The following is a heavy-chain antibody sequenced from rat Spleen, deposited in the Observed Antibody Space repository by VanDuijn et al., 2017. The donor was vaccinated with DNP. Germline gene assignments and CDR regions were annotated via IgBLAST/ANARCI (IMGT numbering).Heavy chain of an antibody. Sequence: EVQLVESGGGLVQPGRSLKLSCAASGFTFSDYNMAWVRQAPKKGLEWVATISYDGSSTYYRDSVKGRFTVSRDNAKGGLYLQMDSLRSEDTATYYCARLWSSGAMDVWGQGTSVTVSS. CDR3: ARLWSSGAMDV. J-gene: IGHJ4*01. CDR1: GFTFSDYN. D-gene: IGHD1-3*01. V-gene: IGHV5-7*01. CDR2: ISYDGSST.